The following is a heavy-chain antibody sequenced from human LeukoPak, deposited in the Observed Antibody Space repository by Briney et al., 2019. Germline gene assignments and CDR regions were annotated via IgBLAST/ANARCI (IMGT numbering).Heavy chain of an antibody. CDR1: GFTVSSNY. CDR2: IYSGGST. J-gene: IGHJ4*02. V-gene: IGHV3-66*01. CDR3: ARVASNIPAARVSFDY. Sequence: PGGSLRLSCAASGFTVSSNYMSWVRQAPGKGLEWVSVIYSGGSTYYADSVKGRFTISRDNSKNTLYLQMNSLRAEDTAVYYCARVASNIPAARVSFDYWGQGTLVTVSS. D-gene: IGHD2-2*01.